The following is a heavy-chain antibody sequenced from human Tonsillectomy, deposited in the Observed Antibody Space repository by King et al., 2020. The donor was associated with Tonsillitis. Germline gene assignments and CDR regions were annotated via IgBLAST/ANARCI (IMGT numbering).Heavy chain of an antibody. CDR3: AKDLAVAGIFDY. D-gene: IGHD6-19*01. J-gene: IGHJ4*02. CDR1: GFTFSIYG. CDR2: ISYDGSNK. Sequence: QLVQSGGGVVQPGRSLRLSCAASGFTFSIYGMHWVRQAPGKGLEWVALISYDGSNKYYADSVKGRFTISRDNSKNTLYLQMNSLRAEDTAVYYCAKDLAVAGIFDYWGQGTLVTVSS. V-gene: IGHV3-30*18.